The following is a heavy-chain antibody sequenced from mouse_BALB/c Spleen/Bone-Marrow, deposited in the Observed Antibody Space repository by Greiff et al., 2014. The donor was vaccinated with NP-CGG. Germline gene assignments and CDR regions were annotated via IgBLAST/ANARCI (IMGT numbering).Heavy chain of an antibody. CDR1: GFNIKDTY. V-gene: IGHV14-3*02. Sequence: EVKVEESGAELVKPGASVKLSCTASGFNIKDTYMHWVKQRPEQGLEWIGRIDPANGNTKYDPKFQGKATITADTSSNTAYLQLSSLTSEDTAVYYCASDYYGSSLFAYWGQGTLVTVSA. D-gene: IGHD1-1*01. J-gene: IGHJ3*01. CDR2: IDPANGNT. CDR3: ASDYYGSSLFAY.